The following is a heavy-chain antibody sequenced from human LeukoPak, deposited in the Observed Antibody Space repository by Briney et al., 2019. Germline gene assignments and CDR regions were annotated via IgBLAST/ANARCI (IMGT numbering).Heavy chain of an antibody. D-gene: IGHD3-22*01. V-gene: IGHV1-24*01. Sequence: ASVKVSCKASGYTFTGYYMHWVRQAPGKGLEWMGGFDPQDGETIYAQKFQARVTMTEDTSTDTAYMELSSLRSEDTAVYYCAAASSVTMIVVGTFDYWGQGSLVTVSS. CDR2: FDPQDGET. CDR3: AAASSVTMIVVGTFDY. CDR1: GYTFTGYY. J-gene: IGHJ4*02.